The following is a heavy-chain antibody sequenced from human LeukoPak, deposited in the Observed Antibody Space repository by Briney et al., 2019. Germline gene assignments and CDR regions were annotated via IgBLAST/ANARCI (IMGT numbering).Heavy chain of an antibody. CDR1: GFTFNTFA. J-gene: IGHJ4*02. CDR3: ARMSSSADSNFDY. V-gene: IGHV3-33*01. CDR2: IWPDGSKK. Sequence: PGGSLRLSCSASGFTFNTFAMHWDPAAPGKGLEWVAFIWPDGSKKYYADSVKGRFAISRVNSKTTVYLQMNVLRAEDTAPYFCARMSSSADSNFDYWGQGTLLTVSS. D-gene: IGHD6-25*01.